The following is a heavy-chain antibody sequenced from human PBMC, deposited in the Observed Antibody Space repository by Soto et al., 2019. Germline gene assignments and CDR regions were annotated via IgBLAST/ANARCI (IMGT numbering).Heavy chain of an antibody. CDR3: ARDLSEWLLGPASYYYGMDV. V-gene: IGHV1-69*13. CDR2: IIPIFGTA. D-gene: IGHD3-3*01. Sequence: SVKVSYKASGGTFISYATSWVRQAPGQGLEWMGGIIPIFGTANYAQKFQGRVMITADESTSTAYMELSSLRSEDTAVYYCARDLSEWLLGPASYYYGMDVWGQGTTVTV. CDR1: GGTFISYA. J-gene: IGHJ6*02.